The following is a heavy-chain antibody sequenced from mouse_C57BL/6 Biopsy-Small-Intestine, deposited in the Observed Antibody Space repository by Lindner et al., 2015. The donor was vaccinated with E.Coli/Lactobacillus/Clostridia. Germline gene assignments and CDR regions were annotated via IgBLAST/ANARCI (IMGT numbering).Heavy chain of an antibody. D-gene: IGHD1-1*02. CDR2: INPYYGST. V-gene: IGHV1-39*01. J-gene: IGHJ4*01. CDR3: GRTYGRDYAMDY. Sequence: VQLQESGAELVKPGASVKISCKASGYSFTGYNMNWVKQSHGKSLEWIGNINPYYGSTSNNQKFKGKATLTVDKSSSTAYMQLNSLTSEDSAVYYCGRTYGRDYAMDYWGQGTSVTVSS. CDR1: GYSFTGYN.